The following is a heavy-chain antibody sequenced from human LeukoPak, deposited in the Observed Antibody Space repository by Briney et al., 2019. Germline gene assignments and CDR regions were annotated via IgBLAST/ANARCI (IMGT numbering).Heavy chain of an antibody. Sequence: SETLSLTCTVSGGSISSYYWSWIRQPPGKGLEWFGYIYDSGTTNYNPSLKSRVTISVDTSKNQFSLKLSSVTAADTAVYFCARVSWFPGTSYYYMDVWGKGATVTVSS. CDR1: GGSISSYY. D-gene: IGHD1-1*01. V-gene: IGHV4-59*01. J-gene: IGHJ6*03. CDR3: ARVSWFPGTSYYYMDV. CDR2: IYDSGTT.